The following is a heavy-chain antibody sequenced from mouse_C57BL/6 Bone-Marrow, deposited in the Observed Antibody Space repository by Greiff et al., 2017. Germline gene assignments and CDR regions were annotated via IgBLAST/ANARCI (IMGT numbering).Heavy chain of an antibody. J-gene: IGHJ1*03. Sequence: EVKVVESGGGLVQPGGSLSLSCAASGFTFTDYYMSWVRQPPGKALEWLGFIRNKANGYTTEYSASVKGLFTISRDNSQSILYLQMNALRAEDSATYYCARDPLYYGNWYFDVWGTGTTVTVSS. CDR2: IRNKANGYTT. CDR3: ARDPLYYGNWYFDV. CDR1: GFTFTDYY. D-gene: IGHD2-1*01. V-gene: IGHV7-3*01.